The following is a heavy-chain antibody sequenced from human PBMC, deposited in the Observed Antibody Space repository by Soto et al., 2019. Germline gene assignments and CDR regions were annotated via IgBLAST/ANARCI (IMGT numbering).Heavy chain of an antibody. V-gene: IGHV1-69*01. CDR2: IIPIFGTA. CDR3: ARDPRYSSSSSYYYGMDV. D-gene: IGHD6-6*01. J-gene: IGHJ6*02. Sequence: QVQLVQSGAEVKKPGSSVKVSCKASGGTFSSYAISWVRQAPGQGLDWMGGIIPIFGTANYAQKFQGRVTITADESTSTAYMELSSLRSEDTAVYYCARDPRYSSSSSYYYGMDVWGQGTTVTVSS. CDR1: GGTFSSYA.